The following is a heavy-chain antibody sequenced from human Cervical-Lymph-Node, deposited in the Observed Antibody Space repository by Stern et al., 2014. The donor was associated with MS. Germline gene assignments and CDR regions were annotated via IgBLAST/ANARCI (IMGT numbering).Heavy chain of an antibody. Sequence: VQLVESGGGVVQPGRSLRLSCAASGFTFSGYGMHWVRQAPGKGLEGVAVIWYDGSNKYYAESVKGRFTISRDNSKNTLYLQMNSLRAEDTAVYYCARWMTTPSPSLGYWGQGTLVTVSS. CDR2: IWYDGSNK. J-gene: IGHJ4*02. CDR3: ARWMTTPSPSLGY. D-gene: IGHD4-17*01. V-gene: IGHV3-33*01. CDR1: GFTFSGYG.